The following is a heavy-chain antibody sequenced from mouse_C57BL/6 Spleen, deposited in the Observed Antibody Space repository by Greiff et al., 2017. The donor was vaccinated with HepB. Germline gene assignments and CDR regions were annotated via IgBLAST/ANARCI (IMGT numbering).Heavy chain of an antibody. J-gene: IGHJ4*01. CDR2: INPYNGGT. Sequence: EVQLQQSGPVLVKPGASVKMSCKASGYTFTDYYMNWVKQSHGKSLEWIGVINPYNGGTSYNQKFKGKATLTVDKSSSTAYMELNSLTSEDSAVYYCAREGTGAMDYWGQGTSVTVSS. CDR1: GYTFTDYY. D-gene: IGHD3-3*01. V-gene: IGHV1-19*01. CDR3: AREGTGAMDY.